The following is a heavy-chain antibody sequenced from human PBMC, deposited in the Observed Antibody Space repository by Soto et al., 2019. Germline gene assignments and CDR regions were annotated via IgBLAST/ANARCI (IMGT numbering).Heavy chain of an antibody. J-gene: IGHJ5*02. CDR1: GFTFSTYA. Sequence: LRLSCAASGFTFSTYAMRWVRQAPEKGLEWVSVISGSSGITYYADSVKGRFTISRDNSKNTLYLQMNSLRADDTAVYYCAKGSRDFSTFKTPNWFDPWGQGTLVTVSS. CDR3: AKGSRDFSTFKTPNWFDP. V-gene: IGHV3-23*01. CDR2: ISGSSGIT. D-gene: IGHD3-3*01.